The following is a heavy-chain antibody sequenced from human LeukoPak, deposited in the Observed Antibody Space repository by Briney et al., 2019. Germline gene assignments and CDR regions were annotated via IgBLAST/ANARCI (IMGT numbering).Heavy chain of an antibody. Sequence: PSETLSLTCAVSGYSISSDNYWVWIRQPPGQGLEWAGGIYHSGSTYYNPSLKSRVTMSVDTSKNQFSLKLSSVTAADTAVYYCARAPRDSSSSNYMRRFDYWGQGTLVTVSS. CDR2: IYHSGST. CDR1: GYSISSDNY. D-gene: IGHD3-22*01. CDR3: ARAPRDSSSSNYMRRFDY. J-gene: IGHJ4*02. V-gene: IGHV4-38-2*01.